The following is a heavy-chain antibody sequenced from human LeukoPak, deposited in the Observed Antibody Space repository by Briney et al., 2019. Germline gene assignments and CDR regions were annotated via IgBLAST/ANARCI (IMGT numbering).Heavy chain of an antibody. CDR1: DGSIRSYY. D-gene: IGHD3-9*01. J-gene: IGHJ2*01. V-gene: IGHV4-59*01. CDR2: IYYSASS. Sequence: SETLSLTCTVSDGSIRSYYWSWIRQPPGQGLGWMAYIYYSASSDYHPSLKSRATISVDTSKSQIALKLSSVTAADTAVYYCARMSHDILPGPNWYFDLWGRGTLVTVST. CDR3: ARMSHDILPGPNWYFDL.